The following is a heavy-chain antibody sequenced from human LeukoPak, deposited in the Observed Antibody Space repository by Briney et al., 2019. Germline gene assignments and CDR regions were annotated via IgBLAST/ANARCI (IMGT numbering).Heavy chain of an antibody. D-gene: IGHD3-10*01. CDR3: ARGGRFGASAFDI. J-gene: IGHJ3*02. CDR2: IYYSGST. CDR1: GGSISSYY. V-gene: IGHV4-59*01. Sequence: PSETLSLTCTASGGSISSYYWSWIRQPPGKGLEWIGYIYYSGSTNYNPSLKSRVTISVDTSKNQFSLKLRSVTAADTAVYYCARGGRFGASAFDIWGQGTMVTVSS.